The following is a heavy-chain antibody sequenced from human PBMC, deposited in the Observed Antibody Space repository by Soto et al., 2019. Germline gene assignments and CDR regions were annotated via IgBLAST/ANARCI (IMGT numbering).Heavy chain of an antibody. V-gene: IGHV3-21*01. D-gene: IGHD6-13*01. CDR2: ISSSSSYI. CDR3: ARYGGSGYVAGMDV. CDR1: GFTFSSYS. J-gene: IGHJ6*04. Sequence: EVQLVESGGGLVKPGGSLRLSCAASGFTFSSYSMNWVRQAPGTGLEWVSSISSSSSYIYYADSVKGRFTITRDNPKNLLYRQMSTLGAEDTAVYNCARYGGSGYVAGMDVWGKGTTVTVSS.